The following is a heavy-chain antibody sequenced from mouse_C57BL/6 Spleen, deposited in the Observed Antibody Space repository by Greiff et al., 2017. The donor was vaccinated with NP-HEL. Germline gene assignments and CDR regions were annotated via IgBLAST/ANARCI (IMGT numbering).Heavy chain of an antibody. CDR3: AREGGRAQARYFDY. CDR2: ISYDGSN. J-gene: IGHJ2*01. Sequence: EVKLQESGPGLVKPSQSLSLTCSVTGYSITSGYYWNWIRQFPGNKLEWMGYISYDGSNNYNPSLKNRISITRDTSKNQFFLKLNSVTTEDTATYYCAREGGRAQARYFDYWGQGTTLTVSS. D-gene: IGHD3-2*02. V-gene: IGHV3-6*01. CDR1: GYSITSGYY.